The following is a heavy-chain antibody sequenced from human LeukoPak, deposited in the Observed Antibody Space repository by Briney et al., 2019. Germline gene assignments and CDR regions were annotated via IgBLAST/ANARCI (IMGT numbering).Heavy chain of an antibody. CDR3: ARDGYCSSTSCPWAYFDF. CDR1: GFTFSSYA. CDR2: ISSNGGST. J-gene: IGHJ4*02. D-gene: IGHD2-2*01. V-gene: IGHV3-64*01. Sequence: GGSLRLSCAASGFTFSSYAMHWVRQAPGKGLEFVSVISSNGGSTYYANSVKGRFTISRDNSKNTLYLQIGSLRAEDMAVYYCARDGYCSSTSCPWAYFDFWGQGTLVTVSS.